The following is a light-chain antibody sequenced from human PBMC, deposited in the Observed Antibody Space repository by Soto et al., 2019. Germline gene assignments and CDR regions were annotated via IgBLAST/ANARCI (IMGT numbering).Light chain of an antibody. CDR3: QQRSNWPIT. V-gene: IGKV3-11*01. J-gene: IGKJ5*01. CDR2: RAS. CDR1: QRVSDN. Sequence: EIVMTQSPATLSLSPGERATLSCRASQRVSDNLAWYQQKPGQAPRLLIYRASTRATGIPDRFSGSGSGTDFTLTISSLEPEDFAVYYCQQRSNWPITFGQGTRLEIK.